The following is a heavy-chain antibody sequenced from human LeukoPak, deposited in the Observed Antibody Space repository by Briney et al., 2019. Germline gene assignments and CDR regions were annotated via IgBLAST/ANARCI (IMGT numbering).Heavy chain of an antibody. CDR1: GFTFSSYA. Sequence: GGPLRLSCASSGFTFSSYARHWVRQAPGRVLEWVAVISYDGSNKYYADSVRGRFTISRDNSKNTLYLQMNSLRAEDTAVYYCARALSVRGVGLYWGQGTLVTVSS. D-gene: IGHD3-10*02. V-gene: IGHV3-30*04. CDR3: ARALSVRGVGLY. J-gene: IGHJ4*02. CDR2: ISYDGSNK.